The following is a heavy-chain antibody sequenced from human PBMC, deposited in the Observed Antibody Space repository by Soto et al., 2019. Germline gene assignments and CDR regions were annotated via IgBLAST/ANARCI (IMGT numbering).Heavy chain of an antibody. J-gene: IGHJ4*02. CDR2: ITSDTKTI. V-gene: IGHV3-48*02. CDR1: GFRFSIYS. CDR3: ARSVEGHFDY. Sequence: EVQLVESGGGLVQPGGSLRLSCAASGFRFSIYSMNWVRQAPGKGLEWSAYITSDTKTIKYADSVKGRFTISRDNDKNLVYLQMNSLRDEDTAVYYYARSVEGHFDYWGQGTVVTVST. D-gene: IGHD6-19*01.